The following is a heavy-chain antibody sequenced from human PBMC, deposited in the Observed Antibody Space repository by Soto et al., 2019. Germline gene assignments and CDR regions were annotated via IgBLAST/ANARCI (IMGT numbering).Heavy chain of an antibody. V-gene: IGHV1-69*13. CDR1: GGTFSSYA. CDR2: IIPIFGTA. J-gene: IGHJ4*02. CDR3: ARAYYDILTGFNY. D-gene: IGHD3-9*01. Sequence: ASVKVSCKASGGTFSSYAISWVRQAPGQGLEWMGGIIPIFGTANYAQKFQGRVTITADESTSTAYMELSSLRSEDTAVYYCARAYYDILTGFNYWGQGTLVTVSS.